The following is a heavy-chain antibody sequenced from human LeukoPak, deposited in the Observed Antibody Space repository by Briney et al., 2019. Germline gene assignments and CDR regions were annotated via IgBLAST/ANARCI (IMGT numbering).Heavy chain of an antibody. CDR3: ARDKSIVGATGTFDY. CDR1: GFTFSSYG. V-gene: IGHV3-30*19. CDR2: ISYDGSNE. Sequence: GSLRLSCAASGFTFSSYGMHWVRQAPGKGLEWVAVISYDGSNEYYADSVKGRFTISRDNSKNTLYLQMNSLRAEDTAVYYCARDKSIVGATGTFDYWGQGTLVTVSS. D-gene: IGHD1-26*01. J-gene: IGHJ4*02.